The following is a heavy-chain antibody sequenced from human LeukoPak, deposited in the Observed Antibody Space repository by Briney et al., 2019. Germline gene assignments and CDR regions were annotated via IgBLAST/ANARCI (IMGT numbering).Heavy chain of an antibody. CDR2: SYYSGST. D-gene: IGHD3-22*01. CDR3: ARETYYDSSGYYIIDY. V-gene: IGHV4-30-4*08. Sequence: SGTLSLTCTVSGGAFSSGDYYWSWIRQPPGKGLEWIGCSYYSGSTYDNPSLKCRVNISVETSKNQFSLKLSSVTAADTAVYYCARETYYDSSGYYIIDYWGQGTLVTVSS. CDR1: GGAFSSGDYY. J-gene: IGHJ4*02.